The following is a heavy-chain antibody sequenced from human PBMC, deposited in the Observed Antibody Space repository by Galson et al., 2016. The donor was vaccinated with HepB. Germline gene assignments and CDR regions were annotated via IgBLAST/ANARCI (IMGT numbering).Heavy chain of an antibody. CDR3: ALGPYFDWAYLNH. J-gene: IGHJ5*02. Sequence: SLRLSCAASGFTFSNYGMHWVRQAPGKGLEWVAVISYDGNNPNSADSLDVRFLLSRDNSQNTLYLQMNNLRHAATAVYFCALGPYFDWAYLNHWGKGTLVTVSS. D-gene: IGHD3-9*01. V-gene: IGHV3-30*03. CDR1: GFTFSNYG. CDR2: ISYDGNNP.